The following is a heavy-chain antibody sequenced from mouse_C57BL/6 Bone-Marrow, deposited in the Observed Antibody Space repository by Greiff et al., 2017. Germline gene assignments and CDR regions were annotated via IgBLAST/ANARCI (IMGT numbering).Heavy chain of an antibody. CDR2: IYPGSGRT. D-gene: IGHD2-14*01. V-gene: IGHV1-55*01. J-gene: IGHJ1*03. CDR1: GYTFTSSW. CDR3: ATRDDRNYGYVDV. Sequence: QVQLQQPGPELVQPGASVKMSCKASGYTFTSSWITWVKQRPGQGLEWIGGIYPGSGRTNYNEKFKSKATLTVDKSSSTADMQLSSLTSEDSAVYYCATRDDRNYGYVDVWGTGTTVTVAA.